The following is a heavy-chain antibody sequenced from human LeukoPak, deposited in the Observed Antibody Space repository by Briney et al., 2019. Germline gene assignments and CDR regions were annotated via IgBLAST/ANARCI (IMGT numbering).Heavy chain of an antibody. Sequence: GASVKVSCKASGCTFTGYYMHWVRQAPGQGLEWMGWINPNSGGTNYAQKFQGWVTMTRDTSISTAYMELSRLRSDDTAVYYCARADIRVGGPYYGMDVWGKGTTVTVSS. CDR2: INPNSGGT. V-gene: IGHV1-2*04. CDR1: GCTFTGYY. J-gene: IGHJ6*04. D-gene: IGHD2-15*01. CDR3: ARADIRVGGPYYGMDV.